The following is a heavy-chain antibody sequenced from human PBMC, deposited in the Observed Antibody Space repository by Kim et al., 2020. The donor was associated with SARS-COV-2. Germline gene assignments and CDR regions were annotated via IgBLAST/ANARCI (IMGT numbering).Heavy chain of an antibody. V-gene: IGHV3-23*01. D-gene: IGHD3-22*01. J-gene: IGHJ3*02. CDR1: GFTFSSYA. CDR3: ARPRITMIVVVIHDAFDI. Sequence: GGSLRLSCAASGFTFSSYAMSWVRQAPGKGLEWVSAISGSGGSTYYADSVKGRFTISRDNSKNTLYLQMNSLRAEDTAVYYCARPRITMIVVVIHDAFDIWGQGTMVTVSS. CDR2: ISGSGGST.